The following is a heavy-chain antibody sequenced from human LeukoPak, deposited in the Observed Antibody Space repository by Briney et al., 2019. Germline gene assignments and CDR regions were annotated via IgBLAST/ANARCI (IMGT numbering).Heavy chain of an antibody. CDR2: IIPIFGTA. J-gene: IGHJ5*02. D-gene: IGHD3-22*01. V-gene: IGHV1-69*05. CDR1: GGTFSSYA. Sequence: SVKVSFKASGGTFSSYAISWVRQAPGPGLEWMGGIIPIFGTANYAQKVQGRVRITTDEATSTAYMELSSLRSEDTAVYYCARDRYYDSSGIRGDWFDPWGQGTLVTVSS. CDR3: ARDRYYDSSGIRGDWFDP.